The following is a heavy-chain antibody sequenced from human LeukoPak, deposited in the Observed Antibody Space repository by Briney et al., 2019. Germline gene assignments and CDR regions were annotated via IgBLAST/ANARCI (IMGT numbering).Heavy chain of an antibody. J-gene: IGHJ4*02. V-gene: IGHV4-38-2*02. CDR3: ARGGTGYSSPNDY. CDR2: IYHSTST. D-gene: IGHD6-13*01. CDR1: GGSISSYY. Sequence: SETLSLTCTVSGGSISSYYWGWIRQPPGKGLEWIGSIYHSTSTYYNSSLKSRVTISVDTSENQFSLKLSSVTAADTAVYYCARGGTGYSSPNDYWGQGTLVTVSS.